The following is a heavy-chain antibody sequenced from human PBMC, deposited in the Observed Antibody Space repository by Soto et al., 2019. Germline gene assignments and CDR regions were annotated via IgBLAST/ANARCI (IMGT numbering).Heavy chain of an antibody. CDR3: ARERSSGWYVDC. Sequence: QVQLVQSGAEVKKPGASVKVSCKASGYTFTSYDINWVRQATGQGLEWMGWMNPNSGNTGYAQKXXGXXTMTRNTSISTAYMKLSSLRSEDTAVYDCARERSSGWYVDCWGQGTLVTVSS. J-gene: IGHJ4*02. D-gene: IGHD6-19*01. CDR1: GYTFTSYD. V-gene: IGHV1-8*01. CDR2: MNPNSGNT.